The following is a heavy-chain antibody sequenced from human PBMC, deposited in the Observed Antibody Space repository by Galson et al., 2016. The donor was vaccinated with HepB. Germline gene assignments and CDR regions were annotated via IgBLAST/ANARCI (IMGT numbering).Heavy chain of an antibody. Sequence: SLRLSCAASGFTFSSYGLHWVRQAPVKGLEWLGVISYDGSEEYFADSMRGRFTISRDNSKNMLFLQMNSLSAEDTAVDYCAREDWGSPRHRGMDVWGQGTTVTVSS. D-gene: IGHD7-27*01. CDR3: AREDWGSPRHRGMDV. J-gene: IGHJ6*02. CDR2: ISYDGSEE. V-gene: IGHV3-33*01. CDR1: GFTFSSYG.